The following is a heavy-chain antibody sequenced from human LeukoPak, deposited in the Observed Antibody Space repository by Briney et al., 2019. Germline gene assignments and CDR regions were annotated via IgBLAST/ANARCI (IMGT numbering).Heavy chain of an antibody. CDR3: ASKHVDTGYFDY. J-gene: IGHJ4*02. V-gene: IGHV4-59*01. Sequence: SETLSLTCTVSGGSISSYYWSWIRQPPGKGLEWIGYIYYSGSTNYNPSLKSRVTISVDTSKNQFSLKLSSVTAADTAVYYCASKHVDTGYFDYWGQGTLVTVSS. CDR1: GGSISSYY. CDR2: IYYSGST. D-gene: IGHD5-18*01.